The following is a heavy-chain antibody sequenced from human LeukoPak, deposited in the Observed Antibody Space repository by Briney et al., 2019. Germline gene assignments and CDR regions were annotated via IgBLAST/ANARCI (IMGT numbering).Heavy chain of an antibody. J-gene: IGHJ6*03. CDR2: ISSSGSTI. D-gene: IGHD2-2*01. Sequence: GGSLRLSCAASGFTFSDYYMSWIRQAPGKGLEWVSYISSSGSTIYYADSVKGRFTISRDNAKNSLYLQMNSLRAEDTAVYYCARDGASPYYYYYYMDVWGKGTTVTVSS. CDR3: ARDGASPYYYYYYMDV. V-gene: IGHV3-11*04. CDR1: GFTFSDYY.